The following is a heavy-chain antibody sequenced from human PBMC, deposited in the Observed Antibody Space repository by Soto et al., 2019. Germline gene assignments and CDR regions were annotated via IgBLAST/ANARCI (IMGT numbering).Heavy chain of an antibody. V-gene: IGHV3-30*18. CDR3: AKDRYSYYDFWSGSLPYYYYGMDV. D-gene: IGHD3-3*01. J-gene: IGHJ6*02. Sequence: GGSLRLSCAASGFTFSSYGMHWVRQAPGKGLEWVAVISYDGSNKYYADSVKGRFTISRDNSKNTLYLQMNSLRAEDTAVYYCAKDRYSYYDFWSGSLPYYYYGMDVWGQGTTVTVSS. CDR1: GFTFSSYG. CDR2: ISYDGSNK.